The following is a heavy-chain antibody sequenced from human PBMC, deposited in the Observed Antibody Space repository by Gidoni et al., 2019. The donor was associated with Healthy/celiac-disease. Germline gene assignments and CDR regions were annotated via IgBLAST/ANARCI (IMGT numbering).Heavy chain of an antibody. V-gene: IGHV1-46*03. J-gene: IGHJ4*02. CDR1: GYTFTSYY. Sequence: QVQLVQSGAEVKKPGASVKVSCKASGYTFTSYYMHWVRQAPGQGLEWMGIINPSGGSTSYAQKFQGRVTMTRDTSTSTVYMELSSLRSEDTAVHYCAVGDYVGNFDYWGQGTLVTVSS. CDR3: AVGDYVGNFDY. CDR2: INPSGGST. D-gene: IGHD4-17*01.